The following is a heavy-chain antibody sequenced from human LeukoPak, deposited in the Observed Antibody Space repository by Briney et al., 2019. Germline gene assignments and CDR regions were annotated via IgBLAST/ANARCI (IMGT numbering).Heavy chain of an antibody. D-gene: IGHD6-13*01. V-gene: IGHV4-59*12. Sequence: SETLSLTCSVSGGSINSYYWSWIRQFPGKGLEWIGYIHYSGSTNYNPALKSRVTISVDTSKNQFSLKLSSVTAADTAVYYCARVPLGSSWHFVYWGQGTLVTVSS. CDR1: GGSINSYY. CDR2: IHYSGST. J-gene: IGHJ4*02. CDR3: ARVPLGSSWHFVY.